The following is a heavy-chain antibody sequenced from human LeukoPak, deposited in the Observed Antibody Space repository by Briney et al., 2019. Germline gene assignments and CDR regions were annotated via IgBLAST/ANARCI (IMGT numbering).Heavy chain of an antibody. D-gene: IGHD6-19*01. V-gene: IGHV6-1*01. J-gene: IGHJ4*02. CDR2: TYYRSKWYN. Sequence: SQTLSLTFAISGDSVPTNSAAWTWIRQSPSRGLEWLGSTYYRSKWYNDYAVSVKSRITINPDTSKNQFSLQLNSVTPEDTAVHYCARCITVVGYYFDYWGQGTLVTVSS. CDR3: ARCITVVGYYFDY. CDR1: GDSVPTNSAA.